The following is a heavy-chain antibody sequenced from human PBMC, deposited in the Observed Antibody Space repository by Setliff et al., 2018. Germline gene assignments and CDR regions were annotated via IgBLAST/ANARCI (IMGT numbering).Heavy chain of an antibody. CDR1: GYIFAGYY. D-gene: IGHD3-10*01. Sequence: ASVKVSCKSSGYIFAGYYIHWLRQTPGQGLEWMGWINPISGGTNYAQKFQGRVTLTRDSSTSTVYMELNSLGADDTAIYFCARDLNRWFGEFAFDIWGQGTMVTVSS. V-gene: IGHV1-2*02. J-gene: IGHJ3*02. CDR3: ARDLNRWFGEFAFDI. CDR2: INPISGGT.